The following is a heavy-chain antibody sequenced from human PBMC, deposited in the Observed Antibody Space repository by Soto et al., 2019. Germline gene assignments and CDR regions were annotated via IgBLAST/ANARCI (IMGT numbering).Heavy chain of an antibody. Sequence: AASVKVSCKASGYTFTSYAMHWVRQAPGQRLEWMGWINAGNGNTKYSQKFQGRVTITRDTSASTAYMELSSLRSEDTAVYYCARTGIAAAGIFDYWGQGTLVTVSS. CDR1: GYTFTSYA. V-gene: IGHV1-3*01. J-gene: IGHJ4*02. CDR3: ARTGIAAAGIFDY. D-gene: IGHD6-13*01. CDR2: INAGNGNT.